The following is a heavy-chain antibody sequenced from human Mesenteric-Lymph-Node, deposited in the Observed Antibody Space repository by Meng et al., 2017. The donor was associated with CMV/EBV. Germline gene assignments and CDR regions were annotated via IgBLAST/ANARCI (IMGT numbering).Heavy chain of an antibody. J-gene: IGHJ5*02. CDR1: GGTFSSDN. CDR2: ITPILGIP. D-gene: IGHD4-17*01. Sequence: SVKVSCKASGGTFSSDNISWVRQAPGQGLEWMGRITPILGIPNYAHNFQGRVTITADKSATTVHMELSSLRSDDTAVYYCAKGGHDYGDYCWGSWGQGTLVTVSS. V-gene: IGHV1-69*02. CDR3: AKGGHDYGDYCWGS.